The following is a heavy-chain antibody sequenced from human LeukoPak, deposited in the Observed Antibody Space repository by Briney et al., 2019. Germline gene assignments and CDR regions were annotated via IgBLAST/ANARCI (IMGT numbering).Heavy chain of an antibody. CDR1: GGTFSSYA. D-gene: IGHD5-18*01. CDR2: IIPILGIA. Sequence: SVKVSCKASGGTFSSYAISWVRQAPGQGLEWMGRIIPILGIANYAQKLQGRVTMTTDTSTSTAYMELRSLRSDDTAVYYCARDRGYSYGGDAFDIWGQGTMVTVSS. V-gene: IGHV1-69*04. J-gene: IGHJ3*02. CDR3: ARDRGYSYGGDAFDI.